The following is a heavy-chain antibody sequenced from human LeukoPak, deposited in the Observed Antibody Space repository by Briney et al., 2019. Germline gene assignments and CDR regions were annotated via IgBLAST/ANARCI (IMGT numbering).Heavy chain of an antibody. CDR1: GFSLTTSGVG. Sequence: SGPTLVKPTQTLTLTCAFSGFSLTTSGVGVGWIRQPPGKALEWLALIYWDDDTRYSPSLKSRLTVTKDTSKNQVVLTMANMDPVDTATYYCARCHSGAYSTGWYYFDYWGQGTLVTVS. CDR2: IYWDDDT. D-gene: IGHD6-19*01. V-gene: IGHV2-5*02. CDR3: ARCHSGAYSTGWYYFDY. J-gene: IGHJ4*02.